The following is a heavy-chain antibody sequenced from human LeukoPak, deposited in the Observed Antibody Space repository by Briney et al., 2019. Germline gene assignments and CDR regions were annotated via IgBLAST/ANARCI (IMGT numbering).Heavy chain of an antibody. Sequence: GGSLRLSCTASGFTFGDYLLSWFRQAPGKGLEWIGFISGGTTEYAASVKGRFTISRDDSTSIAYLQMNSLTTEDTAVYYCSRGSGWLSVYWGQGTLVTVSS. V-gene: IGHV3-49*03. D-gene: IGHD6-19*01. CDR3: SRGSGWLSVY. CDR1: GFTFGDYL. J-gene: IGHJ4*02. CDR2: ISGGTT.